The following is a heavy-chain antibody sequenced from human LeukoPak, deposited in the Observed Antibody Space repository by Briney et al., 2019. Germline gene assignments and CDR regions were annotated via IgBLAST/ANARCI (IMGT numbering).Heavy chain of an antibody. CDR1: GFTFSNYA. CDR2: ILYDGSNK. J-gene: IGHJ4*02. D-gene: IGHD3-22*01. V-gene: IGHV3-30-3*01. Sequence: GRSLRLSCAASGFTFSNYAMHWVRQALGKGLEWVAVILYDGSNKYYADSVKGRFTISRDNSKNTLYLQMNSLRPEDTAAFYCAREFNSGYYYDYWGQGTLVTVSS. CDR3: AREFNSGYYYDY.